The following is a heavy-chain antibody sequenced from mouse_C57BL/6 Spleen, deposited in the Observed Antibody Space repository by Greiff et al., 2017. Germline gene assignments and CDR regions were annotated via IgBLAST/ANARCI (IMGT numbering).Heavy chain of an antibody. D-gene: IGHD2-4*01. J-gene: IGHJ4*01. V-gene: IGHV14-1*01. CDR1: GFNIKDYY. CDR3: TYDYPYAMDY. Sequence: VQLQQSGAELVRPGASVKLSCTASGFNIKDYYMHWVKQRPEQGLEWIGRIDPEDGDTEYAPKFKGKATMTADTASNSAYLQLSSLTSEDTAVYYCTYDYPYAMDYWGQGTSVTVSS. CDR2: IDPEDGDT.